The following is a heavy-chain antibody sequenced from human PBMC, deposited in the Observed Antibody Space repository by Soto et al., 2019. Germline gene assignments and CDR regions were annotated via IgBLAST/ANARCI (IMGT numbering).Heavy chain of an antibody. Sequence: ASVKVSCKASGYTFTSFYIHWVRQAPGQGLEWMSIINANGGSTKYSQNLQGRVTITRDTSASTAYMELSSLRSEDTAVYYCARNGYCSGGSCYPGYYYYYMDVWGKGTTVTVSS. J-gene: IGHJ6*03. CDR2: INANGGST. D-gene: IGHD2-15*01. CDR3: ARNGYCSGGSCYPGYYYYYMDV. CDR1: GYTFTSFY. V-gene: IGHV1-46*01.